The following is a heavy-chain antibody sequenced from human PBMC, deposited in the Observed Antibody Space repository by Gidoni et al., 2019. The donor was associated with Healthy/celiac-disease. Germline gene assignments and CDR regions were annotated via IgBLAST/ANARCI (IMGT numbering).Heavy chain of an antibody. V-gene: IGHV4-4*07. CDR3: ASYSKNWFDP. J-gene: IGHJ5*02. CDR1: GGSISSYY. Sequence: QVQLQESGPGLVKPSETLSLTCTDSGGSISSYYGSWIRQPAGKGLECIGRIYTSGSTNYTPSLKSRVTMSVDTSKNQFSLKRSSVTAADTAVYYCASYSKNWFDPWGQGTLVTVSS. CDR2: IYTSGST. D-gene: IGHD6-13*01.